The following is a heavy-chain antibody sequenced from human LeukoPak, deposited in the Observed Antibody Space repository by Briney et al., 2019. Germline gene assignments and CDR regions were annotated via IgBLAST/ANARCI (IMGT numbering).Heavy chain of an antibody. Sequence: SETLSLTCAVYGGSFSGYYWSWIRQPPGKGLEWIGEINHSGSTNYNPSLKSRVTISVDTSKNQFSLKLSSVTAADTAVYYCARVDDYMDVWGKGTTVSVSS. J-gene: IGHJ6*03. CDR3: ARVDDYMDV. V-gene: IGHV4-34*01. CDR1: GGSFSGYY. CDR2: INHSGST.